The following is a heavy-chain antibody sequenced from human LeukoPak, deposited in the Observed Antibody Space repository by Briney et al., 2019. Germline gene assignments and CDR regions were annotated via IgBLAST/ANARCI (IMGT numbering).Heavy chain of an antibody. Sequence: SETLSLTCTVSGGSISSNYWSWIRQPAGKGLEWIWRIYTSGNTNYNASLKSRVITSVDKSKNQFSLKLSSVTAADTAVYYCARVLVGASYYYYYLDVWGKGTTVTVSS. CDR3: ARVLVGASYYYYYLDV. J-gene: IGHJ6*03. V-gene: IGHV4-4*07. CDR2: IYTSGNT. CDR1: GGSISSNY. D-gene: IGHD1-26*01.